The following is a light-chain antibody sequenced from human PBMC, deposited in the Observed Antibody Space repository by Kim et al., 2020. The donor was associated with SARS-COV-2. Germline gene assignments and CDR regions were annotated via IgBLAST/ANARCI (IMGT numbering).Light chain of an antibody. CDR2: AAS. J-gene: IGKJ2*01. Sequence: SASVGDSVTSTCRASQIIGSYLNWYQQKPGKAPKLLIYAASSLQSGVPSRFSGSGSGTDFTLTISSLQPEDFATYYCQQSYSTPHTFGQGTKLEI. CDR3: QQSYSTPHT. V-gene: IGKV1-39*01. CDR1: QIIGSY.